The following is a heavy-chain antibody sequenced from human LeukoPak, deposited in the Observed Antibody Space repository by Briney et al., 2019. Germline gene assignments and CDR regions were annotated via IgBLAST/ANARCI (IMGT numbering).Heavy chain of an antibody. CDR3: AREDTYGPIGY. CDR1: GGSIGSYY. CDR2: IYYSGST. V-gene: IGHV4-59*01. Sequence: PSETLSLTCTVPGGSIGSYYWSWIRQPPGKGLEWIGYIYYSGSTNYNPSLKSRVTISVDTSKNQFSLKLSSVTAADTAVYYCAREDTYGPIGYWGQGALVTVSS. D-gene: IGHD4/OR15-4a*01. J-gene: IGHJ4*02.